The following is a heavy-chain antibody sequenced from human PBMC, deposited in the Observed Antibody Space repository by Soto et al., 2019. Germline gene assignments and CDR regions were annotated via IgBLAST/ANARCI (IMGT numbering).Heavy chain of an antibody. CDR3: ARGYFDWLSPQCYFDD. CDR2: IYYSGRT. Sequence: QLQLQESGPGLVKPSETLSLTCTVSGGSISSSSYYWGWIRQPPGKGLEWIGSIYYSGRTYYNSSLKSRVTTSVDTSKNQFSLKLSSVTAADTAVYYCARGYFDWLSPQCYFDDWGQGTLVTVSS. J-gene: IGHJ4*02. V-gene: IGHV4-39*01. CDR1: GGSISSSSYY. D-gene: IGHD3-9*01.